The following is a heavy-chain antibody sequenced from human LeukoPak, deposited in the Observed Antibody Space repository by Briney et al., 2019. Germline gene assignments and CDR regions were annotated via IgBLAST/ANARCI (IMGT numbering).Heavy chain of an antibody. CDR3: ARVGRGKAAAVSWFDP. Sequence: SETLPLTCTVSGGSISSSSYYWGWIRQPPGKGLEWIGSIYYSGSTYYNPSLKSRVTISVDTSKNQFSLKLSSVTAADTAVYYCARVGRGKAAAVSWFDPWGQGTLVTVSS. D-gene: IGHD6-13*01. J-gene: IGHJ5*02. V-gene: IGHV4-39*07. CDR2: IYYSGST. CDR1: GGSISSSSYY.